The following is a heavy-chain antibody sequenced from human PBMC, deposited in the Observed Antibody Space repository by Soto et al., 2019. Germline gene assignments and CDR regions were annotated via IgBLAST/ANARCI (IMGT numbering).Heavy chain of an antibody. V-gene: IGHV1-3*04. CDR2: INTANGNT. CDR1: GYSFTSYV. D-gene: IGHD6-13*01. J-gene: IGHJ3*02. Sequence: KLSAASVKVSCKASGYSFTSYVLHWLRQAPGQSLEWMGWINTANGNTKSSETFQGRVTITRDTSASTAYMELSSLRSEDTAVYYCARDQAVISASWGAFDIWGQGTMVTVSS. CDR3: ARDQAVISASWGAFDI.